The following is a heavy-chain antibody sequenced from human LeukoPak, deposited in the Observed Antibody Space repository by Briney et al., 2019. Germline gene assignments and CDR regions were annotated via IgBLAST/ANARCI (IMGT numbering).Heavy chain of an antibody. CDR1: GFTFTTYS. D-gene: IGHD4-17*01. Sequence: PGGSLRLSCEASGFTFTTYSMTWVRQAPGKGLEWVSIISSGSSAIFSADALKGRFTISRDDAKNLLYLDMNSLRAENTAVYYCARGHTAVTRHFDFWGQGTLVTVSS. CDR3: ARGHTAVTRHFDF. V-gene: IGHV3-21*01. CDR2: ISSGSSAI. J-gene: IGHJ4*02.